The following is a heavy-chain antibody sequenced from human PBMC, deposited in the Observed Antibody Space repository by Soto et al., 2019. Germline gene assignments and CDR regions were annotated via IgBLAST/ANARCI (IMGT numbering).Heavy chain of an antibody. V-gene: IGHV3-7*05. Sequence: GGSLRLSCAASGFTFSSYWMSWVRQAPGKGLEWVANIKQDGSEKYYVDSVKGRFTISRDNAKNSLYLQMNSLRAEDTAVYYCARHSSSPRFFLDYWGQGTLVTVSS. CDR3: ARHSSSPRFFLDY. CDR1: GFTFSSYW. D-gene: IGHD6-6*01. CDR2: IKQDGSEK. J-gene: IGHJ4*02.